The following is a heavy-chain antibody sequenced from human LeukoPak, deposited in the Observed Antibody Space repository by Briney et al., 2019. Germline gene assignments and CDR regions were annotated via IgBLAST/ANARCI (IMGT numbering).Heavy chain of an antibody. CDR1: GFTFSSYA. J-gene: IGHJ4*02. D-gene: IGHD6-6*01. V-gene: IGHV3-23*01. CDR2: ISGSGGST. Sequence: GGSLRLSCAASGFTFSSYAMSWVRQAPGKGLEWVSAISGSGGSTYYADSVKGRFTISRDNSKNTLYLQMNSLRAEDTAVYYCAKDGRAYSSSENSDYWGQGTLVTVSS. CDR3: AKDGRAYSSSENSDY.